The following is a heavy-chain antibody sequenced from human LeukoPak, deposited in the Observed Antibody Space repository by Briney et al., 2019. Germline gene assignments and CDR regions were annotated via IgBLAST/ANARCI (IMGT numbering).Heavy chain of an antibody. CDR2: IYSGGST. Sequence: GGSLRLSCAASGFTVSNNYMTWVRQAPGKGLEWVSVIYSGGSTYNADSVRGRFTISRDNSKNTVYLQMNSLRGEDTAVYYCAKEAYFDFWSAFDFWGQGSLVTVSS. V-gene: IGHV3-66*02. J-gene: IGHJ4*02. CDR1: GFTVSNNY. CDR3: AKEAYFDFWSAFDF. D-gene: IGHD3-3*01.